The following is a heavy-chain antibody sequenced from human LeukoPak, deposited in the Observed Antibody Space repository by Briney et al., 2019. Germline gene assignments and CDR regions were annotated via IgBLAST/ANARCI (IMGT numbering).Heavy chain of an antibody. V-gene: IGHV3-33*03. J-gene: IGHJ6*02. D-gene: IGHD3/OR15-3a*01. CDR3: AKGTRYFYGMDV. CDR1: GFSFSGYA. Sequence: PGGSLRLSCAASGFSFSGYAMHWVRQAPGKGLEWVAIIWYDGANKYYADSVKGRVTISRDNSNSKNTLYLQMDSLRAEDTAVYYCAKGTRYFYGMDVWGQGTLVTVSS. CDR2: IWYDGANK.